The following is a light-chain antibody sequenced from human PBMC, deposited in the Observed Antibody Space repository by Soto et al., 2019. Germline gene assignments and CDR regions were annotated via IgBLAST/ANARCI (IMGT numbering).Light chain of an antibody. CDR3: SSYAGSSTLV. CDR1: SSDVGSYNL. Sequence: QSALTQPASVSGSPGQSITISCTGTSSDVGSYNLVSWYQQHPGEAPKLMIYEVSKRPSGVSNRFSGSKSGNTASLTISGLQAGDEADYYCSSYAGSSTLVFGTGTKFTVL. J-gene: IGLJ1*01. V-gene: IGLV2-23*02. CDR2: EVS.